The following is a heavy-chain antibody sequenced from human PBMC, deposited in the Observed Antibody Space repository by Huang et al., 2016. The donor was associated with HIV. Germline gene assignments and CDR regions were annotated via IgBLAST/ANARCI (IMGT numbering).Heavy chain of an antibody. CDR2: INGNGKT. V-gene: IGHV1-3*01. Sequence: QVQLVQSGAEVKKPGASVKVSCKASGYSFTAYGMHWVRQVPGQRLEGMGWINGNGKTRNSEKFQARVTISTDTSANTAYVELSSLRSEDTAVYYCARPLNYYDSSGYFSLSVFDLWGQGTMVTVSS. CDR3: ARPLNYYDSSGYFSLSVFDL. CDR1: GYSFTAYG. D-gene: IGHD3-22*01. J-gene: IGHJ3*01.